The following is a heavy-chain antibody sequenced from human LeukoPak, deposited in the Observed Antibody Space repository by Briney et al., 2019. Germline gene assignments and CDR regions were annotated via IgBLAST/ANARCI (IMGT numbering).Heavy chain of an antibody. CDR1: GFTFSSYA. J-gene: IGHJ5*02. D-gene: IGHD6-13*01. CDR3: AKDRRYRIAAADENWFDP. V-gene: IGHV3-23*01. Sequence: PGGSLTLSCAASGFTFSSYAMSWVRQAQGKGLERVSAISGSGGSTYYADSVKGRFTISRDNSKNTLYLQMNSLRAEDTAVYYCAKDRRYRIAAADENWFDPWGEGTLVTVSS. CDR2: ISGSGGST.